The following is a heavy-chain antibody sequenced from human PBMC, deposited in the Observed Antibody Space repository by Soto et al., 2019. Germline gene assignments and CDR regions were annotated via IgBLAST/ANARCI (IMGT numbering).Heavy chain of an antibody. V-gene: IGHV3-23*01. J-gene: IGHJ6*02. CDR1: GFTFSDFA. Sequence: PGGSLRLSCAAPGFTFSDFAMYWVRQAPGKGLEWVSVISGSDGSTYYADSVRGRFTISRDNSRNTVYLQMISLRAEDTDVYYCAKVIGGSESYWGGSHYYYALDVWGQGTTVTVSS. D-gene: IGHD3-10*01. CDR3: AKVIGGSESYWGGSHYYYALDV. CDR2: ISGSDGST.